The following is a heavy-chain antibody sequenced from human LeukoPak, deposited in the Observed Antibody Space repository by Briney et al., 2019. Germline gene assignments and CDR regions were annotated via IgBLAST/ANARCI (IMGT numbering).Heavy chain of an antibody. J-gene: IGHJ4*02. D-gene: IGHD2-2*01. CDR1: GFIFSNYG. Sequence: PGGSLRLSCAASGFIFSNYGMNWVRQAPGKGLEWVARIKRKSEGEIADYLAPVKGRFTISRDDTRNLVHLQMNNLKTEDTGMYYCTTDLPSSSRWSDDFWGLGALVTVSS. CDR3: TTDLPSSSRWSDDF. CDR2: IKRKSEGEIA. V-gene: IGHV3-15*07.